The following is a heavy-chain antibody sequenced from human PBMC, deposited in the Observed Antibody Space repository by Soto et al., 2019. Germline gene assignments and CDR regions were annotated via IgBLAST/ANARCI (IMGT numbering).Heavy chain of an antibody. CDR2: ISYDGSDK. Sequence: QVQLVESGEGVVQPGRSLRLSCAASGFPFTSYGMHWVREGPDKGLEWVAIISYDGSDKYYADSVKGRFTISGDNSKNTLYLQMNSLRPEDTALYYCVGGQYYFDYRGQGTLVIVSS. CDR1: GFPFTSYG. CDR3: VGGQYYFDY. D-gene: IGHD3-10*01. V-gene: IGHV3-30*03. J-gene: IGHJ4*02.